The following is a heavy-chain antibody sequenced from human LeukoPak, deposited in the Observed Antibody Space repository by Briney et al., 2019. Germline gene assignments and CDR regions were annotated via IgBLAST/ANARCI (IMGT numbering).Heavy chain of an antibody. D-gene: IGHD5-24*01. V-gene: IGHV4-61*02. Sequence: SQTLSLTCTVSGGSLSSGSYYWSWLRQPAGRGLEWIGRIYTSGSTNYNPSLKSRVTISVDTSKNQFSLKLSSVTAADTAVYYCARDRGDGYNYDYWGQGTLVTVSS. J-gene: IGHJ4*02. CDR3: ARDRGDGYNYDY. CDR2: IYTSGST. CDR1: GGSLSSGSYY.